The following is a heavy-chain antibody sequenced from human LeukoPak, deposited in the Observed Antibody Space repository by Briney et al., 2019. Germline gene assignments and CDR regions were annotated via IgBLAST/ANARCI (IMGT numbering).Heavy chain of an antibody. V-gene: IGHV4-38-2*01. CDR1: GYSISSGYY. Sequence: PSETLSLTCAVSGYSISSGYYWGWIRQPPGKGLEWIGTIYHSGSTYYNPSLKSRDTISVDTSKNQFSLKLSSVTAADTAVYYCARQGEGADVWGKGTTVTVSS. CDR2: IYHSGST. CDR3: ARQGEGADV. J-gene: IGHJ6*04. D-gene: IGHD2-21*01.